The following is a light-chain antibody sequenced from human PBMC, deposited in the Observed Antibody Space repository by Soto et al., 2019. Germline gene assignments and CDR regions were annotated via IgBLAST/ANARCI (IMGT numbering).Light chain of an antibody. CDR2: LGS. J-gene: IGKJ4*01. CDR1: QSLLHSNGYNY. CDR3: MQALQTPLT. Sequence: DIVMTQSPLSLPVTPGEPASISCRSSQSLLHSNGYNYLDWYLQKPGQSPQLLIYLGSNRASGVXDMXSGRGSGTDFTLKISRVEAEDVGVYYCMQALQTPLTFGGGTKVEIK. V-gene: IGKV2-28*01.